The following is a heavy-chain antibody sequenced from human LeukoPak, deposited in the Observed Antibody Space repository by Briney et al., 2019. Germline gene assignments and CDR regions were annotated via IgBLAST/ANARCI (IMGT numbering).Heavy chain of an antibody. V-gene: IGHV4-4*02. D-gene: IGHD6-13*01. CDR1: GDSISSSNW. CDR3: ASSQSIAAARDY. CDR2: IYHSGSP. Sequence: SETLSLTCAVSGDSISSSNWWSWVRQPPGKGLEWIGEIYHSGSPNYNPSLKSRVTISVDKSKNQFSLKLSSVTAADTAVYYCASSQSIAAARDYWGQGTLVTVSS. J-gene: IGHJ4*02.